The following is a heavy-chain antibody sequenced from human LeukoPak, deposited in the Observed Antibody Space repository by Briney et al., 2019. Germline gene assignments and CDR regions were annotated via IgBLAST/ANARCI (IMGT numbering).Heavy chain of an antibody. CDR2: ISGSGGST. CDR3: AKTPVIVGATHFDY. D-gene: IGHD1-26*01. J-gene: IGHJ4*02. CDR1: GFTFSSYA. Sequence: GGSLRLSCAASGFTFSSYAMSWVRQAPGKGLEWVSAISGSGGSTYYADSVKGRFTVSRDNSKNTLYLQMNSLRAEDTAVYYCAKTPVIVGATHFDYWGQGTLVTVSS. V-gene: IGHV3-23*01.